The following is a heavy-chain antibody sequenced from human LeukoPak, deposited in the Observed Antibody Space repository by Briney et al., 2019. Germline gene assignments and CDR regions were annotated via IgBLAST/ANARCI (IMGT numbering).Heavy chain of an antibody. CDR2: IYHSGST. CDR1: GGSISSGGYY. D-gene: IGHD2-15*01. CDR3: ARAMGCSGGSCLYYFDY. V-gene: IGHV4-30-2*01. Sequence: SETLSLTCTVSGGSISSGGYYWSWIRQPPGEGLEWIGYIYHSGSTYYNPSLKSRVTISVDRSKNQFSLKLSSVTAADTAVYYCARAMGCSGGSCLYYFDYWGQGTLVTVSS. J-gene: IGHJ4*02.